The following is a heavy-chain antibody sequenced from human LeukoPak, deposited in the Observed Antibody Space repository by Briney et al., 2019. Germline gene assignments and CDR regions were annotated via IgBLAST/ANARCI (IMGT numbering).Heavy chain of an antibody. CDR1: GGSISSYY. J-gene: IGHJ4*02. CDR2: IYYSGST. V-gene: IGHV4-59*12. Sequence: ASETLSLTCTVSGGSISSYYWSWIRQPPGKGLEWIGYIYYSGSTYYNPSLKSRVTISVDTSKNQFSLKLSSVTAADTAVYYCASRHYDFWSGYLDYWGQGTLVTVSS. D-gene: IGHD3-3*01. CDR3: ASRHYDFWSGYLDY.